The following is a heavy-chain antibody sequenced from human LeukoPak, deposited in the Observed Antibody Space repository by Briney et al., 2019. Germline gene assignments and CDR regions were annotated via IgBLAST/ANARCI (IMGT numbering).Heavy chain of an antibody. CDR1: GFAFDDYA. J-gene: IGHJ4*02. V-gene: IGHV3-9*01. Sequence: GRSLRLSCAAAGFAFDDYAMHWVRQAPGKGLEWVSGISWKSGSIGYADSVKGRFTISRDNAKNSLYLQMNSLRAEDTALYYCAKNQYYDFWSGCYFDYWGQGTLVTVSS. CDR3: AKNQYYDFWSGCYFDY. CDR2: ISWKSGSI. D-gene: IGHD3-3*01.